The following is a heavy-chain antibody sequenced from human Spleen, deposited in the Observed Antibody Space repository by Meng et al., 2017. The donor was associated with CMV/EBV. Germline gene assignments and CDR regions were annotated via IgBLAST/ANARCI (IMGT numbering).Heavy chain of an antibody. Sequence: GESLKISCTASEFAFSFYAMHWVRQSPGKGLEWVAVISSDATNKYYADSVKGRFTISRDNSKNTLYLQMSSLRTEDTAVYYCARDRGYCTATVCYTKTFMFDYWGQGTLVTVSS. CDR3: ARDRGYCTATVCYTKTFMFDY. CDR2: ISSDATNK. J-gene: IGHJ4*02. D-gene: IGHD2-8*02. CDR1: EFAFSFYA. V-gene: IGHV3-30*04.